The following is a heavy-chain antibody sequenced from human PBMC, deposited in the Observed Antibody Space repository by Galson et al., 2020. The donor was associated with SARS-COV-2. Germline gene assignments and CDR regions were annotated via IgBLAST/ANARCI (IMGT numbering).Heavy chain of an antibody. CDR3: AKDAAYCSGGRCYAGVDY. CDR1: GFTFSSYA. CDR2: ISASGGST. V-gene: IGHV3-23*01. J-gene: IGHJ4*02. D-gene: IGHD2-15*01. Sequence: GGSLRLSCAASGFTFSSYAMSWVRQAPGKGLEWVSAISASGGSTYYADSVKGRFTISRDNSKNTLYLQVNSLRAEDTAVYYCAKDAAYCSGGRCYAGVDYWGQGTLVTVSS.